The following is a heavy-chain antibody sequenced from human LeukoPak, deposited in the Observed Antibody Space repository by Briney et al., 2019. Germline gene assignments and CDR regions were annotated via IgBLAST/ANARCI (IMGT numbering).Heavy chain of an antibody. CDR2: IYYSGST. CDR1: GGSISSGGYY. D-gene: IGHD5-18*01. CDR3: ARGSGYSYANDY. V-gene: IGHV4-31*03. Sequence: SETLSLACTVSGGSISSGGYYWSWIRQHPGKGLEWIGYIYYSGSTYYNPSLKSRVTISVDTSKNQFSLKLSSVTAADTAVYYCARGSGYSYANDYWGQGTLVTVSS. J-gene: IGHJ4*02.